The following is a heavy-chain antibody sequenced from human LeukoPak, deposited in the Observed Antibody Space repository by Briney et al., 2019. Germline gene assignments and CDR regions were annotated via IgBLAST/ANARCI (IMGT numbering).Heavy chain of an antibody. V-gene: IGHV3-66*01. Sequence: GGSLRLSCAASGFTVSSKYMSWVRQAPGKGLEWVSVMYNSGSTYYADSVKGRFTISRDNSKNTLYLQMNSLRAEDTAVYYCAGGPRIAAAGYYFDYWGQGTLVTVSS. CDR2: MYNSGST. CDR3: AGGPRIAAAGYYFDY. CDR1: GFTVSSKY. J-gene: IGHJ4*02. D-gene: IGHD6-13*01.